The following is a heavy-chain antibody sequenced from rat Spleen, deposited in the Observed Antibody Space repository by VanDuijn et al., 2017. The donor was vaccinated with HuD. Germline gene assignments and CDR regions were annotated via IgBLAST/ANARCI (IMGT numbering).Heavy chain of an antibody. V-gene: IGHV5-20*01. CDR2: ITNTGGIT. CDR3: TTDNYFDY. CDR1: GFTFSNYG. Sequence: EVQLVESGGGLVQPGRSLKLSCEASGFTFSNYGMAWVRQAPTKGLEWVASITNTGGITYYPDSVKGRFTISRDNAKSSLYLQMDSLRSEDTAIYYCTTDNYFDYWGQGVMVTVSS. J-gene: IGHJ2*01.